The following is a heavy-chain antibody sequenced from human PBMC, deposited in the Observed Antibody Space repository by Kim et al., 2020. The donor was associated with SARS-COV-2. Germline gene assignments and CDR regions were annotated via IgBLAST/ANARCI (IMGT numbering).Heavy chain of an antibody. CDR2: ISAYNGNT. V-gene: IGHV1-18*01. D-gene: IGHD1-26*01. J-gene: IGHJ3*02. CDR3: ARVTVGATLDAVVI. Sequence: ASVKVSCKASGYTFTSYGISWVRQAPGQGLEWMGWISAYNGNTNYAQKLQGRVTMTTDTSTSTAYMELRSLRSDDTAVYYCARVTVGATLDAVVIWGQGTMVTVSS. CDR1: GYTFTSYG.